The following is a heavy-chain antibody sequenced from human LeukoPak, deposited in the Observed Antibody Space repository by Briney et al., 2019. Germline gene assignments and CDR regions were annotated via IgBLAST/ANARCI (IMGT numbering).Heavy chain of an antibody. D-gene: IGHD3-16*01. CDR3: ARVRMGDDFNPFDY. CDR2: INGEGSET. Sequence: GRSLRLSCAASGFTFSRFWIYWVRHAPGKGLVWVSRINGEGSETMYADSVKGRFTISRDNAKNTLYLQVNSLRAEDTAVYYCARVRMGDDFNPFDYWGQGTLVTVSS. CDR1: GFTFSRFW. V-gene: IGHV3-74*03. J-gene: IGHJ4*02.